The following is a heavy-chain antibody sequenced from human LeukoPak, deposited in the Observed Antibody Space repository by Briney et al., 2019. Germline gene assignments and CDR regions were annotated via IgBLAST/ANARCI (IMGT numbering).Heavy chain of an antibody. Sequence: GGSLRLSCAASGFTFSSYWMHWVRQAPGKGLVWVSRINSDGSSTSYADSVKGRFTISRDNAKNTLYLQMNSLRAEDTAVYYCARDPGYSSSWYNPYYYGMDVWGQGTTVTVSS. CDR1: GFTFSSYW. V-gene: IGHV3-74*01. D-gene: IGHD6-13*01. CDR3: ARDPGYSSSWYNPYYYGMDV. CDR2: INSDGSST. J-gene: IGHJ6*02.